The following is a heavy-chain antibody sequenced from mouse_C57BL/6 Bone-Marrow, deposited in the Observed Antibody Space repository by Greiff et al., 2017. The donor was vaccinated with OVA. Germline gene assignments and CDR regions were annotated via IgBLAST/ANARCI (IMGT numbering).Heavy chain of an antibody. D-gene: IGHD1-1*01. Sequence: VQLQQSGPELVKPGASVKISCKASGYAFSSSWMHWVKQRPGKGLEWIGRIYPGDGDTNYNGKFKGKATLTADKSSSTAYMQLSSLTSEDAAVYFCARVGCDYYGRSYDHWYFDVWGTGTTVTVSS. CDR2: IYPGDGDT. V-gene: IGHV1-82*01. CDR1: GYAFSSSW. J-gene: IGHJ1*03. CDR3: ARVGCDYYGRSYDHWYFDV.